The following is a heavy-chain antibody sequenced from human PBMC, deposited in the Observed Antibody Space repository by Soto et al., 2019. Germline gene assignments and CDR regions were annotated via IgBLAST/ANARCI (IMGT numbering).Heavy chain of an antibody. CDR3: ERAAYYYDSSGSCKFDY. CDR1: GYTFTSYG. V-gene: IGHV1-18*04. Sequence: QVQLVQSGAEVKKPGASVKVSCKASGYTFTSYGISWVRQAPGQGLEWMGWISAYNGNTNYAQKLQGRVTMTTDTSTSTAYMELRSLRSDYTAVYYCERAAYYYDSSGSCKFDYWGQGTLVTVSS. CDR2: ISAYNGNT. D-gene: IGHD3-22*01. J-gene: IGHJ4*02.